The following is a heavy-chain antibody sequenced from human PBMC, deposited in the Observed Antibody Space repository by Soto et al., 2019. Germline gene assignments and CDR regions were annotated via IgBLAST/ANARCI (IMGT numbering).Heavy chain of an antibody. V-gene: IGHV4-39*01. CDR2: IYYSGST. J-gene: IGHJ4*02. CDR1: GGSISSSSFH. CDR3: ARAEGGIFDY. Sequence: TSETLSLTCTVSGGSISSSSFHWGWIRQPPGKGLEWIGSIYYSGSTYHSPSLKSRVTISVDTSKNQFSLKLSSVTAADTAVYYCARAEGGIFDYWGQGTLVTVSS.